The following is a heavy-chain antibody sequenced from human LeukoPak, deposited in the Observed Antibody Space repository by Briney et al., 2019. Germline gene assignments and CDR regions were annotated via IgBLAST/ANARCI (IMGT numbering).Heavy chain of an antibody. V-gene: IGHV1-24*01. D-gene: IGHD3-22*01. CDR3: ATRPHYDSSGYDFDY. Sequence: ASVKVSCKVSGYTLTELSMHWVRRAPGKGLGWMGGFDPEDGETIYAQKFQGRVTMTEDTSTDTAYMELSSLRSEDTAVYYCATRPHYDSSGYDFDYWGQGTLVTVSS. J-gene: IGHJ4*02. CDR1: GYTLTELS. CDR2: FDPEDGET.